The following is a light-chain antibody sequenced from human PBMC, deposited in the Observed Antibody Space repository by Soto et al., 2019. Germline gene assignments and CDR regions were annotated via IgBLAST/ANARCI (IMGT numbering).Light chain of an antibody. J-gene: IGLJ2*01. CDR3: CSYAGSSTLV. V-gene: IGLV2-23*01. CDR2: EGS. Sequence: QSALTQPASVSGSPGQSITISCTGTSSDVGSYNLVSLYQQHPGKAPKLMIYEGSKRPSGVSNRFSGSKSGNTASLTISGLQAEDEADYYCCSYAGSSTLVFGGGTQLTVL. CDR1: SSDVGSYNL.